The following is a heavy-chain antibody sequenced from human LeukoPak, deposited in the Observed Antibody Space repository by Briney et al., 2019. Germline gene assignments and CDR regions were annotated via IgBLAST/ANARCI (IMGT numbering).Heavy chain of an antibody. CDR1: GYSFTTYA. CDR3: ARQPAEYDYGLDV. CDR2: ISVYNGNT. J-gene: IGHJ6*02. V-gene: IGHV1-18*01. Sequence: ASVKVSCKASGYSFTTYAISWVRQAPGQGLEWMGWISVYNGNTNYAQKVQGRVTMTTDTSTSTAYMELRSLRSGDTAVYYCARQPAEYDYGLDVWGQGTTVTVSS.